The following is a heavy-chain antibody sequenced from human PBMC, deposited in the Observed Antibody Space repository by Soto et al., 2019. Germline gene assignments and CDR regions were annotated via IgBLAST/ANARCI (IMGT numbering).Heavy chain of an antibody. J-gene: IGHJ4*02. D-gene: IGHD6-13*01. CDR1: GFTFSSYG. Sequence: QVQLVESGGGVVQPGRSLRLSCAASGFTFSSYGMHWVRQAPGKGLEWVALISHDGSNKYSPDSLKGRFTISRDNSKNTLCLQMNSLRTEDTAVYYCAAGLYFFDYCGQGTLVIVSS. CDR2: ISHDGSNK. CDR3: AAGLYFFDY. V-gene: IGHV3-30*03.